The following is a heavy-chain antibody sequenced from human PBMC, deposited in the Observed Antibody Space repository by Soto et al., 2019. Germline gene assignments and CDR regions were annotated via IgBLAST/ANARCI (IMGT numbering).Heavy chain of an antibody. CDR2: IYPGDSDT. Sequence: GESLKISCQGSGYSFTNSWIAWVRQMPGKGLEWMGIIYPGDSDTRYSPSFQGQVTISADKSISTAYLQWSSLKASDTAMYYCAGGGVRGVITRTRDYYGMDVWGQGTTVTVSS. J-gene: IGHJ6*02. CDR3: AGGGVRGVITRTRDYYGMDV. D-gene: IGHD3-10*01. V-gene: IGHV5-51*01. CDR1: GYSFTNSW.